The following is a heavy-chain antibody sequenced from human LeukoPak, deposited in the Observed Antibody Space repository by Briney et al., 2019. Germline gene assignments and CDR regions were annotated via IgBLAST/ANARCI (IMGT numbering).Heavy chain of an antibody. CDR3: ARYSSSWYGSYYYGMDV. V-gene: IGHV1-18*04. Sequence: ASVKVSCKASGYTFSNYGMSWVRQAPGHGLEWMGWISGFNGHTKYSQKSQGRVTMTTDTSTSTAYMELRSLRSDDTAVYYCARYSSSWYGSYYYGMDVWGQGTTVTVSS. J-gene: IGHJ6*02. CDR2: ISGFNGHT. CDR1: GYTFSNYG. D-gene: IGHD6-13*01.